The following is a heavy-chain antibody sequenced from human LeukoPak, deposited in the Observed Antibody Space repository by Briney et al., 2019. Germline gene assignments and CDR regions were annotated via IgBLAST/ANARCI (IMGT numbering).Heavy chain of an antibody. J-gene: IGHJ4*02. Sequence: EWVSVIYRGDATYYADSVKGRFTISRDSFENTVYLQMDSLRAEDTAVYYCVKETRGTTIYYWGQGTLVTVSS. V-gene: IGHV3-66*01. CDR3: VKETRGTTIYY. CDR2: IYRGDAT. D-gene: IGHD5-24*01.